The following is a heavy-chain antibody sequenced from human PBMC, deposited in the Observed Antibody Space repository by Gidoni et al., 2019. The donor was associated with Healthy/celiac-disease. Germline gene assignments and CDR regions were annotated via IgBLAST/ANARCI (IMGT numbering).Heavy chain of an antibody. CDR1: GFTFSSYA. D-gene: IGHD2-2*02. V-gene: IGHV3-30-3*01. Sequence: QVQLVESGGGVVQPGRSLRLSCAASGFTFSSYAMHWVRQAPGKGLEWVAVISYDGSNKYYADAVKGRFTISRDNSKNTLYLQMNSLRAEDTAVYYCARGPLYTHWFDPWGQGTLVTVSS. J-gene: IGHJ5*02. CDR2: ISYDGSNK. CDR3: ARGPLYTHWFDP.